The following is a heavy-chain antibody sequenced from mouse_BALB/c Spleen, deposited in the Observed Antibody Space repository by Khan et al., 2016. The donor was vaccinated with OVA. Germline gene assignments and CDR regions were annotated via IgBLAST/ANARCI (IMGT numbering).Heavy chain of an antibody. V-gene: IGHV1-53*01. Sequence: QVQLHQSGAELVKPGASVRLSCKASGYTFTSYYLYWVKQRPGQGLEWIGDINPSNGDTNFSEKLKSKATLTVDKSSSTAYIHLNSLTSEDSAVYYCTRSGYGSFAYWGQGTLVTVSA. CDR1: GYTFTSYY. CDR3: TRSGYGSFAY. CDR2: INPSNGDT. J-gene: IGHJ3*01. D-gene: IGHD2-2*01.